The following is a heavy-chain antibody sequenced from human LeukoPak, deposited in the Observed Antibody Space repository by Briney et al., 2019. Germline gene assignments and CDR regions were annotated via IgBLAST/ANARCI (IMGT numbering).Heavy chain of an antibody. V-gene: IGHV1-69*05. J-gene: IGHJ4*02. CDR3: ARGSGYYYPLDY. D-gene: IGHD3-22*01. CDR1: GYTFTSYY. CDR2: IIPIFGTA. Sequence: GASVKVSCKASGYTFTSYYMHWVRQAPGQGLEWMGRIIPIFGTANYAQKFQGRVTITTDESTSTAYMELSSLRSEDTAVYYCARGSGYYYPLDYWGQGTLVTVSS.